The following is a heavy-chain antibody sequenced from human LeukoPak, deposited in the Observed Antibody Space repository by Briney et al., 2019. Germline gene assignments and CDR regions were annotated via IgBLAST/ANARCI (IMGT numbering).Heavy chain of an antibody. CDR1: GFTFSSYA. CDR3: ASVGQFVDY. J-gene: IGHJ4*02. Sequence: GGSLSLFSSASGFTFSSYAMNWVRQAPGKGLEWVSYISSSGSTIYYADSVKGRFTISRDDAKNSLYLQMNSLRAEDTAVYFCASVGQFVDYWGQGTLVTVSS. CDR2: ISSSGSTI. D-gene: IGHD3-16*01. V-gene: IGHV3-48*03.